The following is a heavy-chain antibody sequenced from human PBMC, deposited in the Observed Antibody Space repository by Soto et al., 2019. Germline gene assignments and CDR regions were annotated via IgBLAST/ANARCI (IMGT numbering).Heavy chain of an antibody. J-gene: IGHJ3*02. D-gene: IGHD2-15*01. V-gene: IGHV3-15*07. Sequence: GGSLRLSCAASGFTFSNAWMNWVRQAPGKGLEWVGRIKSKTDGGTTDYAAPVKGRFTISRDDSKNTLYLQMNSLKTEDTAVYYCTTDRYCSGGSCYLQPQRYAFDIWGQGTMVTVSS. CDR3: TTDRYCSGGSCYLQPQRYAFDI. CDR1: GFTFSNAW. CDR2: IKSKTDGGTT.